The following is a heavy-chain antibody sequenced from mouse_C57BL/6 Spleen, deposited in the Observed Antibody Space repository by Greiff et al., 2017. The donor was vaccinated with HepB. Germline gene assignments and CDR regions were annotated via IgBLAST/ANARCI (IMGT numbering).Heavy chain of an antibody. J-gene: IGHJ1*03. CDR3: ARSSSYGYFDV. Sequence: DVKLVESGGGLVKPGGSLKLSCAASGFTFSSYAMSWVRQTPEKRLEWVATISDGGSYTYYPDNVKGRFTISRDNAKNNLYLQMSHLKSEDTAMYYCARSSSYGYFDVWGTGTTVTVSS. V-gene: IGHV5-4*03. CDR2: ISDGGSYT. D-gene: IGHD1-1*01. CDR1: GFTFSSYA.